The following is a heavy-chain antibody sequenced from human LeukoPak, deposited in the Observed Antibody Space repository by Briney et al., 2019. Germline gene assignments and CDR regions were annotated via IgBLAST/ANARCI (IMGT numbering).Heavy chain of an antibody. D-gene: IGHD2-15*01. Sequence: VASVKVSCKASGYTFTGYYMHWVRQAPGQGLEWMGWINPNSGGTNYAQKFQGRVTLTTDTSTSTAYMELRSLGSDDTAVYYCARDYRDYCSSSSCPYFDYWGQGTLVTVSS. CDR1: GYTFTGYY. CDR2: INPNSGGT. J-gene: IGHJ4*02. V-gene: IGHV1-2*02. CDR3: ARDYRDYCSSSSCPYFDY.